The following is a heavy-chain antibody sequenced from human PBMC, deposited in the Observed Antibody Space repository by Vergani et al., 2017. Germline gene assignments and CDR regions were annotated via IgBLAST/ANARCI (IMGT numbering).Heavy chain of an antibody. CDR3: ARELWDCTHIRCSPPSY. D-gene: IGHD2-8*01. V-gene: IGHV3-21*02. Sequence: EVQLVESGGGLVKPGGSLRLSCAASGFSFSSYSMNWVRQAPGKGLEWVASIRGSSSYVFYRDSVEGRFTITRDNAKKSVYLQMNSLRAEDTAMYFCARELWDCTHIRCSPPSYWGQGTQVTVSS. CDR1: GFSFSSYS. CDR2: IRGSSSYV. J-gene: IGHJ4*02.